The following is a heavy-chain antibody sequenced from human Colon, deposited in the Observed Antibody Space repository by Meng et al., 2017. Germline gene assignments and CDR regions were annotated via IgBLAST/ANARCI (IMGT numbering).Heavy chain of an antibody. CDR3: ARSTPSLDY. CDR1: GYSFTDCY. V-gene: IGHV1-2*02. CDR2: IVPNSGDT. Sequence: QVQLLQSGSELKEPGASVKVSCKASGYSFTDCYIHWVRQAPGQGLEWMGWIVPNSGDTKYAQKFQGRVTMTRDTSISTTYMELISLTSDDTAVYYCARSTPSLDYWGQGTLVTVSS. J-gene: IGHJ4*02. D-gene: IGHD2-15*01.